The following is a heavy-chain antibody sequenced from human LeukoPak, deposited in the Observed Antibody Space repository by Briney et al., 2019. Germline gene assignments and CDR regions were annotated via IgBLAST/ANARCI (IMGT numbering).Heavy chain of an antibody. D-gene: IGHD3-22*01. J-gene: IGHJ4*02. CDR3: AKAPTHYYDSSPTKGYFDY. Sequence: GGSLRLSCAASGLAFSSNSMSWVRQAPGKGLEWVSAISGTGGSTYYADSVKGRFTISRDNSKNTLYLQVSSLRVEDTAVYYCAKAPTHYYDSSPTKGYFDYWGQGTLVTVSS. CDR2: ISGTGGST. V-gene: IGHV3-23*01. CDR1: GLAFSSNS.